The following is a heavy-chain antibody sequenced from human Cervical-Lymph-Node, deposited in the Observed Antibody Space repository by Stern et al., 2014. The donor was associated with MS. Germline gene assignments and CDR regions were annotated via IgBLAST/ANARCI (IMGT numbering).Heavy chain of an antibody. J-gene: IGHJ4*02. CDR2: IYPYDSDP. Sequence: EVQLVESGEEVKKPGENLMISCRLFGYNSTIYYIAGVRQMPGKGREWMGVIYPYDSDPTYSPSFQGQVTISADKSITTAYLQWSSLRASDPAMYYCARHVQGFDYWGQGTLVTVSS. CDR3: ARHVQGFDY. CDR1: GYNSTIYY. V-gene: IGHV5-51*01.